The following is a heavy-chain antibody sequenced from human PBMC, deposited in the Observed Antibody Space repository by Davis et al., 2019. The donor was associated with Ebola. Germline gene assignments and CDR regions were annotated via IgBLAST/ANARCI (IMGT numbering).Heavy chain of an antibody. V-gene: IGHV3-21*01. D-gene: IGHD3-10*01. J-gene: IGHJ6*02. CDR1: GFTFSSYS. CDR2: ISSSSSYI. Sequence: GGSLRLSCAASGFTFSSYSMNWVRQAPGKGLEWVSSISSSSSYIYYADSVKGRFTISRDNAKNSLYLQMNSLRDEDTAVYYCARITMVRGETNYYYYYGMDVWGQGTTVTVSS. CDR3: ARITMVRGETNYYYYYGMDV.